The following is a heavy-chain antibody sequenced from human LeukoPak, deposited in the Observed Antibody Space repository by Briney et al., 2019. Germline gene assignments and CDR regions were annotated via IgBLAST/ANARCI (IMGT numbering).Heavy chain of an antibody. V-gene: IGHV1-46*01. D-gene: IGHD3-9*01. J-gene: IGHJ4*02. CDR3: ARGFASYYDILTGYYYY. CDR1: GYAFTSYY. Sequence: ASVTVSCTASGYAFTSYYMHWVRQAPGQGLEWMGIINPSGGSTSYAQKFQGRVTMTRDTSTSTVYMELSSLRSEDTAVYYCARGFASYYDILTGYYYYWGQGTLVTVSS. CDR2: INPSGGST.